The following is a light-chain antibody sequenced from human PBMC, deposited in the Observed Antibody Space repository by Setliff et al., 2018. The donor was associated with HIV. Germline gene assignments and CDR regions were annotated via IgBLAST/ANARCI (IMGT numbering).Light chain of an antibody. V-gene: IGLV2-11*01. CDR3: CAYAGSYGPFHV. Sequence: SSLTQPRSVSGSPGQSVTISCTGTSSDVGGYNHVSWYRQNPGKAPKLMIYDVSKRPSGVPDRFSGSKSGNTASLTISGLQAEDEADYYCCAYAGSYGPFHVFGSGTKVTVL. CDR1: SSDVGGYNH. CDR2: DVS. J-gene: IGLJ1*01.